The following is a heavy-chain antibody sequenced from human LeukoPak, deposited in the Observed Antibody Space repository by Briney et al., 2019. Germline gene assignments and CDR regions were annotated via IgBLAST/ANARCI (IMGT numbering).Heavy chain of an antibody. CDR3: VKDQSGSGSW. CDR2: INSDGSST. Sequence: PGGSLRLSCAASGLTFSSSWLHWVRQAPGKGLVWVSRINSDGSSTSYADSVKGRFTISRDNSKNTLYLQVNSLRPEDTAVYYCVKDQSGSGSWWGQGTLVTVSS. V-gene: IGHV3-74*01. CDR1: GLTFSSSW. D-gene: IGHD3-10*01. J-gene: IGHJ4*02.